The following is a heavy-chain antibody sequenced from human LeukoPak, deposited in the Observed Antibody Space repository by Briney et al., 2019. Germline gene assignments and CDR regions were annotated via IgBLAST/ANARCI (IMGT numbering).Heavy chain of an antibody. CDR1: RFTVSSTY. Sequence: GGSLRLSCAASRFTVSSTYMSWVRQAPGEGLEWVSIIYGGGSTYYADSVKGRFTISRDNSKNTLYLQMHSLRAEDTAVYYCAREYVSGRSDAFDIWDQGTMVTVSS. CDR2: IYGGGST. J-gene: IGHJ3*02. D-gene: IGHD3-10*01. CDR3: AREYVSGRSDAFDI. V-gene: IGHV3-66*02.